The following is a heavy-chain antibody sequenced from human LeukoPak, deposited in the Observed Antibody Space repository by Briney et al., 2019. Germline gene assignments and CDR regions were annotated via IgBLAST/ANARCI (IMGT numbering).Heavy chain of an antibody. Sequence: GSLRLSCAVSGFTFSSYTMNWVRQAPGKGLEWVSSIISSSSYIYYAASVKGRFTISRDNAMNSLYLQMNSLRAEDTAVYYCARDRGNQRGYYYYYMDVWGKGTTVTVSS. D-gene: IGHD1-14*01. V-gene: IGHV3-21*01. CDR3: ARDRGNQRGYYYYYMDV. J-gene: IGHJ6*03. CDR2: IISSSSYI. CDR1: GFTFSSYT.